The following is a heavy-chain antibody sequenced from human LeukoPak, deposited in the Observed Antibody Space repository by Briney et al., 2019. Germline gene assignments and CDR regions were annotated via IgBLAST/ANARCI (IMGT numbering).Heavy chain of an antibody. CDR1: GGSISSGGYS. V-gene: IGHV4-30-2*01. J-gene: IGHJ6*02. CDR2: IYHSGST. D-gene: IGHD3-22*01. Sequence: SETLSLTRAVSGGSISSGGYSWSWIRQPPGKGLEWIGYIYHSGSTYYNPSLKSRVTISVDRSKNQFSLKLSSVTAADTAVYYCARALSTYYYDSSGYFRYYYGMDVWGQGTTATVSS. CDR3: ARALSTYYYDSSGYFRYYYGMDV.